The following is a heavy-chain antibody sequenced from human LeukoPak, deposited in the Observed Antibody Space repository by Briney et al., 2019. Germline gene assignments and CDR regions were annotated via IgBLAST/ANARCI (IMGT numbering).Heavy chain of an antibody. CDR1: GFTFDDYA. D-gene: IGHD2-21*01. V-gene: IGHV3-9*01. Sequence: GRSLRLSCAASGFTFDDYAMHWVRQAPGKGLEWVSGISWNSGSIGYADSVKGRFTISRDNAKNSLYLQMNSLRAVDTAVYYCGKVNIWGQGTMVTVSS. CDR2: ISWNSGSI. J-gene: IGHJ3*02. CDR3: GKVNI.